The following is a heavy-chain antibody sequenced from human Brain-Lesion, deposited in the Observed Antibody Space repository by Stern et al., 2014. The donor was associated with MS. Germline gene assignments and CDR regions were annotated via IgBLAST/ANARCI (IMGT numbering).Heavy chain of an antibody. Sequence: VQLVESGPGLVKPSGTLSLTCAVSGGSISSSNWWSWVRQSPGKGLEWIGESDHSGSTIYNPSLKSRVTVPVNKPKTRFPLTRRFVPAADTAVYFCARFPASRPHVFDSWGQGTLVTVSS. CDR2: SDHSGST. J-gene: IGHJ4*02. CDR1: GGSISSSNW. V-gene: IGHV4-4*02. CDR3: ARFPASRPHVFDS. D-gene: IGHD6-13*01.